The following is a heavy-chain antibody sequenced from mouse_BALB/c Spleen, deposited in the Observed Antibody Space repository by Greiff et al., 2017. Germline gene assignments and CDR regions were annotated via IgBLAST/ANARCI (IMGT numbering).Heavy chain of an antibody. Sequence: EVKLVESGGGLVKPGGSLKLSCAASGFTFSSYAMSWVRQTPEKRLEWVASISSGGSTYYPDSVKGRFTISRDNARNILYLQMSSLRSEDTAMYYGARGRGHDYPFAYWGQGTLVTVSA. CDR2: ISSGGST. CDR1: GFTFSSYA. J-gene: IGHJ3*01. D-gene: IGHD2-4*01. CDR3: ARGRGHDYPFAY. V-gene: IGHV5-6-5*01.